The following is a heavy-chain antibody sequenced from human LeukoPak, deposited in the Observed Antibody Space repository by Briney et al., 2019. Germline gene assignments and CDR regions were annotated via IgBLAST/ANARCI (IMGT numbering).Heavy chain of an antibody. Sequence: SETLSLTCAVYGGSFSGYYWSWIRQPPGKGLEWIGSIYHSGSTYYNPSLKSRVTISVDTSKNQFSLKLSSVTAADTAVYYCARVLGGSYFSYDYWGQGTLVTVSS. D-gene: IGHD1-26*01. J-gene: IGHJ4*02. CDR1: GGSFSGYY. CDR2: IYHSGST. V-gene: IGHV4-34*01. CDR3: ARVLGGSYFSYDY.